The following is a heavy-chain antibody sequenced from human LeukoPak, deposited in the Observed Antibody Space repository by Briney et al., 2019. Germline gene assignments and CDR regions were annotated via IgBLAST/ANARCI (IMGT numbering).Heavy chain of an antibody. Sequence: GASVKVSCKASGYTFTSYYMHWVRQAPGQGLEWMGIINPSGGSTSYAQKFQGRVTMTRDTSTSTVYMELSSLRSEDTAVYYCARAPNSDYYDGSPMGYWGQGTLVTVSS. D-gene: IGHD3-22*01. V-gene: IGHV1-46*01. CDR3: ARAPNSDYYDGSPMGY. CDR2: INPSGGST. CDR1: GYTFTSYY. J-gene: IGHJ4*02.